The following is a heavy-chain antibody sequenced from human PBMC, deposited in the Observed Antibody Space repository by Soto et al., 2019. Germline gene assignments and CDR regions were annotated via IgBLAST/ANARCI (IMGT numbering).Heavy chain of an antibody. Sequence: PGGSLRLSCAASGFTFSTYGMHWVRQAPGKGLKWVKVISYDGVNKYYADSVKGRFTITRDNSKNTLYLQMNSLRAEDTAVYYCAKSVYNWNDGFFDYWGQGTLVTVS. CDR2: ISYDGVNK. J-gene: IGHJ4*02. CDR3: AKSVYNWNDGFFDY. D-gene: IGHD1-1*01. V-gene: IGHV3-30*18. CDR1: GFTFSTYG.